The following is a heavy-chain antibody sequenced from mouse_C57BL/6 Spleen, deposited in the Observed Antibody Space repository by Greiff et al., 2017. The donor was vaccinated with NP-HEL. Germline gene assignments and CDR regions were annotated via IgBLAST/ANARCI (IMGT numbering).Heavy chain of an antibody. CDR3: AGSGSYYDYDHWYFDG. V-gene: IGHV14-3*01. J-gene: IGHJ1*03. Sequence: VQLQQSVAELVRPGASVKLSCTASGFNITNTYMHWVKQRPEQGLEWIGRIDPANGNTKYAPKFQGKATITADTSSNTAYLQLSSLTSEDTAVDYCAGSGSYYDYDHWYFDGWGTGTTVTVSS. CDR2: IDPANGNT. CDR1: GFNITNTY. D-gene: IGHD2-4*01.